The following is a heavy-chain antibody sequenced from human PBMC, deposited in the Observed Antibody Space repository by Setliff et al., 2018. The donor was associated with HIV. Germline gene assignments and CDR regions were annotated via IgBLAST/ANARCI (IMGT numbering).Heavy chain of an antibody. CDR2: ISSSSTYI. J-gene: IGHJ4*02. V-gene: IGHV3-21*01. Sequence: GESLKISCADSGFTFTTYSMNWVRQAPGKGLEWVSSISSSSTYIDYADSVKGRFTISRDNAKNSLYLQMNSLRAEDTAVYYCATGYFYDSSGYKHWGQGTLVTVSS. D-gene: IGHD3-22*01. CDR1: GFTFTTYS. CDR3: ATGYFYDSSGYKH.